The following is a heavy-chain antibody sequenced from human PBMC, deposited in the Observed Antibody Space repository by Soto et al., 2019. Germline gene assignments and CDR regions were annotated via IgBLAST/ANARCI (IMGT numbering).Heavy chain of an antibody. CDR3: ARAGCDGGSCYTMVGLRYGMDV. J-gene: IGHJ6*02. Sequence: QVQLVESGGGVVQPGRSLRLSCAASGFTFSSYVMYWVRQAPGKGLEWVVVISYDGNNKYYADSVKGRFTISRDNSKNTLYLQMNRVRAEDTAVYYCARAGCDGGSCYTMVGLRYGMDVWGQGTTVTVSS. V-gene: IGHV3-30-3*01. D-gene: IGHD2-15*01. CDR2: ISYDGNNK. CDR1: GFTFSSYV.